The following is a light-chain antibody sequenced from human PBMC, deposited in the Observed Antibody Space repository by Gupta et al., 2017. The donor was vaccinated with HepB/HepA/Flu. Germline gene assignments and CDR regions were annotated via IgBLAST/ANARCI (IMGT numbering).Light chain of an antibody. CDR3: QHYNGYPIT. Sequence: DIQITQSPSTLSASVGDRVTITCRASQSASSWLAWYQQKSGKAPNLLIYKASSLANGVPSRFSGSGSGTEFTLTISSLQPDDFGTYYCQHYNGYPITFGGGTKVEIK. CDR2: KAS. V-gene: IGKV1-5*03. CDR1: QSASSW. J-gene: IGKJ4*01.